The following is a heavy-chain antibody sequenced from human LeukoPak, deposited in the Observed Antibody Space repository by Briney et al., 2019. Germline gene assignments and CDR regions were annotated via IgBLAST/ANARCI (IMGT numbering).Heavy chain of an antibody. CDR2: ISSSSSYI. CDR1: GFTFSSYS. CDR3: ATAPLRFLESH. Sequence: GGSLRLSCAASGFTFSSYSMNWVRKAPGKGLEWVSSISSSSSYIYYADSVKGRFTISRDNSKNTLYLQMNSLRAEDTAVYYCATAPLRFLESHWGQGTLVTVSS. D-gene: IGHD3-3*01. J-gene: IGHJ4*02. V-gene: IGHV3-21*04.